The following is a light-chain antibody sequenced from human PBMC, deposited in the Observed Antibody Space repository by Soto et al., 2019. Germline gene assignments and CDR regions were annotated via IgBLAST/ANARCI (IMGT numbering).Light chain of an antibody. V-gene: IGKV3-11*01. CDR1: QSVSGY. J-gene: IGKJ4*01. CDR3: QQYGSSPLT. CDR2: DVS. Sequence: EFVLTQSPVTLSLAPGERATLSCRASQSVSGYLAWYQQKPGQAPRLLIYDVSNRATGIPARFSGSGSGTDFTLTISSLEPEDFAVYYCQQYGSSPLTFGGGTKVDIK.